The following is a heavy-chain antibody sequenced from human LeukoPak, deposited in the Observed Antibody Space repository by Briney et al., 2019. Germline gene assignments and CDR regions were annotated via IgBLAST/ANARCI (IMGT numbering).Heavy chain of an antibody. CDR1: GFTFSSYW. J-gene: IGHJ4*02. CDR2: IKQDGSEK. CDR3: TREQDREAAATIVGDY. V-gene: IGHV3-7*01. Sequence: GGSLRLSCAASGFTFSSYWMSWVRQAPGKGLEWVANIKQDGSEKYYVDSVKGRFTISRDNARNSLYLEMNSLRAEDTAVYYCTREQDREAAATIVGDYWGQGTLVTVSS. D-gene: IGHD3-22*01.